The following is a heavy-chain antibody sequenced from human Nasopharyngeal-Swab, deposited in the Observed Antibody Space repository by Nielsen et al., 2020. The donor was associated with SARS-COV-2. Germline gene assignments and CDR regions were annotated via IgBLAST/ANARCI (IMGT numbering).Heavy chain of an antibody. CDR2: INPSGGST. CDR3: ARDSPITGTRYDY. V-gene: IGHV1-46*01. J-gene: IGHJ4*02. D-gene: IGHD1-7*01. Sequence: ASVKVSCKASGYTFTSYYMHWLRQSPGQGLEWMGIINPSGGSTSYAQKFQGRVTMTRDTSTSTVYMELSSLRSEDTAVYYCARDSPITGTRYDYWGQGTLVTVSS. CDR1: GYTFTSYY.